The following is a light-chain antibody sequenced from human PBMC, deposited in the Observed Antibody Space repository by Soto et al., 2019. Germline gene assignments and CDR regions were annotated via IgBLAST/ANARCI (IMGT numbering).Light chain of an antibody. CDR1: QSVSSN. J-gene: IGKJ4*01. CDR3: QQYNYWPLT. V-gene: IGKV3D-15*01. Sequence: EIVMTQSPATLSVSPGERATLSCRASQSVSSNLAWYQQKPGQAPRLLIYDISARAAGIPTRFSGSGSGTEFTLTISSLQAEDVAVYYCQQYNYWPLTFGEGTKLEIK. CDR2: DIS.